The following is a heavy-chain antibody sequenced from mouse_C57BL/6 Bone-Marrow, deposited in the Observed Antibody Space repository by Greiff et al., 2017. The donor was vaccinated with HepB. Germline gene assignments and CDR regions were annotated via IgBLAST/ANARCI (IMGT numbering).Heavy chain of an antibody. CDR3: ARRLLRPVAGYAMDY. CDR1: GYTFTSYD. CDR2: IYPRDGST. Sequence: VKLVESGPELVKPGASVKLSCKASGYTFTSYDINWVKQRPGQGLEWIGWIYPRDGSTKYNEKFKGKATLTVDTSSSTAYMELHSLTSEDSAVYFCARRLLRPVAGYAMDYWGQGTSVTVSS. D-gene: IGHD1-2*01. V-gene: IGHV1-85*01. J-gene: IGHJ4*01.